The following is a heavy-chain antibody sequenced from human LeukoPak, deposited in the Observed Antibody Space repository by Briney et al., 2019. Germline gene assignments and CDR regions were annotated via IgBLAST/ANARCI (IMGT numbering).Heavy chain of an antibody. CDR2: INYDGRNK. D-gene: IGHD3-16*01. V-gene: IGHV3-30*02. CDR1: GFTFSSYG. J-gene: IGHJ4*02. CDR3: AKVYYDYFWGSYYFDY. Sequence: GGSLRLSCAASGFTFSSYGMHWVRQAPGKGLEGVAFINYDGRNKYYVHSVKGRFTISRDNSRDTLYLQMNSLRAEDTAVYYCAKVYYDYFWGSYYFDYWGQGTLVTVSS.